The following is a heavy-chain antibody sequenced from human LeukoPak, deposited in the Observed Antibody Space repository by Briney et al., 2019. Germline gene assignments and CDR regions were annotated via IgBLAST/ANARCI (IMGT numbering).Heavy chain of an antibody. CDR1: GFTFSDYY. CDR2: ISSSGSTI. D-gene: IGHD3-22*01. J-gene: IGHJ4*02. Sequence: PGGSLRLSCAASGFTFSDYYMSWIRQAPGKGLEWVSYISSSGSTIYYADSVKGRFTISRDNAKSSLYLQMNSLRAEDTAVYYCARARPDSSGYYYFDYWGQGTLVTVSS. CDR3: ARARPDSSGYYYFDY. V-gene: IGHV3-11*01.